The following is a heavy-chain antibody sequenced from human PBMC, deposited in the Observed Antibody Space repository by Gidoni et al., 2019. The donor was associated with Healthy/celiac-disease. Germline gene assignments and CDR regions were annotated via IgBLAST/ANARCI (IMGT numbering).Heavy chain of an antibody. CDR3: ARALLDP. Sequence: QVQLVESGGSSVQPGSSLRLSCAASGFTFSSYAMHWVRQAPGKGLEWVAVISYDGSNKYYADSVKGRFTISRDNSKNTLYLQMNSLRAEDTAVYYCARALLDPWGQGTLVTVSS. V-gene: IGHV3-30-3*01. J-gene: IGHJ5*02. CDR1: GFTFSSYA. CDR2: ISYDGSNK. D-gene: IGHD2-15*01.